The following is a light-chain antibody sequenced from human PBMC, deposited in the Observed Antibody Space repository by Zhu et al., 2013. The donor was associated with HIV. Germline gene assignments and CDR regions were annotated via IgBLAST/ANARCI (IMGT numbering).Light chain of an antibody. Sequence: DIQMTQSPSTLSASVGDRVTITCRASQSISSWLAWYQQKPGKAPKLLIYKASSLESGVPSRFSGSGSGTEFTLTTSSLQPDDFATYYCQQYNSYPTFGPGPKWISN. CDR2: KAS. J-gene: IGKJ3*01. V-gene: IGKV1-5*03. CDR3: QQYNSYPT. CDR1: QSISSW.